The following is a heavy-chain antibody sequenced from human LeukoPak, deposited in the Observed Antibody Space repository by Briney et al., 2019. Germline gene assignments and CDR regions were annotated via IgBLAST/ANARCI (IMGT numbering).Heavy chain of an antibody. CDR2: ISVDGESA. V-gene: IGHV3-23*01. CDR3: ATEGFSSGWSYLS. CDR1: GFSVSTSG. D-gene: IGHD6-19*01. J-gene: IGHJ5*02. Sequence: GGSLRLSCTVSGFSVSTSGMSWVRQAQGKGLQTISAISVDGESAYYADSVKGRFTISRDNSKNTLYLQMNSLRPEDTAVYYCATEGFSSGWSYLSWGQGTRVTVSS.